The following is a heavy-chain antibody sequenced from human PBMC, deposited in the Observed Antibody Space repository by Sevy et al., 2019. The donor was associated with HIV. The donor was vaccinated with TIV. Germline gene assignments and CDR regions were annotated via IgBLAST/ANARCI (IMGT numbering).Heavy chain of an antibody. D-gene: IGHD3-22*01. CDR1: GFTFGDYA. Sequence: GGSLRLSCTASGFTFGDYAMSWFRQAPGKGLEWVGFIRSKAYGGTTEYAASVKGRFTISRDDSKSIAYLQMNSLKTEDTAVYYCTRDSGGRARRITMIVVVIPMFDYWGQGTLVTVSS. V-gene: IGHV3-49*03. CDR2: IRSKAYGGTT. J-gene: IGHJ4*02. CDR3: TRDSGGRARRITMIVVVIPMFDY.